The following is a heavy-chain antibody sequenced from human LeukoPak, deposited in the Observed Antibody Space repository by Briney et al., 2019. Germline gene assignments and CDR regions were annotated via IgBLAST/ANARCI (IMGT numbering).Heavy chain of an antibody. J-gene: IGHJ5*02. V-gene: IGHV3-74*01. D-gene: IGHD3-10*01. Sequence: GGSLRLSCAASGFTFSSYWMHWVRQAPGKGLVWVSRINSDGSSTSYADSVKGRFTISRDNAKNTLYLQMNSLRAEDTAVYYRARAPRDYGSGSLDNWFDPWGQGTLVTVSS. CDR2: INSDGSST. CDR3: ARAPRDYGSGSLDNWFDP. CDR1: GFTFSSYW.